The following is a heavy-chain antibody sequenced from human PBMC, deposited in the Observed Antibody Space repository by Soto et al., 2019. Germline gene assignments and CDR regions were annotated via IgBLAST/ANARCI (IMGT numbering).Heavy chain of an antibody. D-gene: IGHD2-2*01. CDR1: GFTFSNYD. Sequence: GGSLRLSCAASGFTFSNYDMSCVCQAQGKGLEWVSTISGSGGGTYYADSVKGRFTISRDNSKSTLSLQMNSLRAEDTAVYYCAKARGSRTPAPGTYWGQGILVTVSS. J-gene: IGHJ4*02. CDR3: AKARGSRTPAPGTY. CDR2: ISGSGGGT. V-gene: IGHV3-23*01.